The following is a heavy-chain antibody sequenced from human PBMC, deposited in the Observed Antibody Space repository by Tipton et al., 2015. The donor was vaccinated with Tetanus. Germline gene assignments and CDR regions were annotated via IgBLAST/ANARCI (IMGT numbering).Heavy chain of an antibody. Sequence: LRLSCTVSGGSVRGGTFYWGWIRQPPGKGLEWIGSIYESGDTYYIPSLKSRVTISVDTSKDQFSLNLNSMSAADTGVYYCARHQSGYFTPFDYWGQGNLVTVSS. CDR2: IYESGDT. V-gene: IGHV4-39*01. J-gene: IGHJ4*02. D-gene: IGHD3-3*01. CDR1: GGSVRGGTFY. CDR3: ARHQSGYFTPFDY.